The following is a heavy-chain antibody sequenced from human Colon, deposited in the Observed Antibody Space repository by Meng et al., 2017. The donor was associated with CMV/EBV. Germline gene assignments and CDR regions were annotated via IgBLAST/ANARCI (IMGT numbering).Heavy chain of an antibody. Sequence: QGQLRDSGPGLVKPSETLSLTCTVSGASITSYYWSWIRQPAGKGLEWIGRVYISGNTNYNPSLKSRVTMSIDTSKNQLSLNIRSVTAADTAVYYCARDSNLSGLAYWGQGTLVTVSS. J-gene: IGHJ4*02. CDR1: GASITSYY. D-gene: IGHD3-10*01. V-gene: IGHV4-4*07. CDR2: VYISGNT. CDR3: ARDSNLSGLAY.